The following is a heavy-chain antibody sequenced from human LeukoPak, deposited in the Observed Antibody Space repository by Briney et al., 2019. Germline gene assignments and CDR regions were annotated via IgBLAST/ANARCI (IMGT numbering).Heavy chain of an antibody. Sequence: SQTLSLTCAISGYSVSGNSAAWNWITQSPSRCLEWLRRTDYRSKWYNDYAVSVKSRITINPDTSKNQFSLQLNSVTPEDTAVYYCAREWRIAAAGMNNWFDPWGQGTLVTVSS. J-gene: IGHJ5*02. V-gene: IGHV6-1*01. CDR2: TDYRSKWYN. CDR1: GYSVSGNSAA. CDR3: AREWRIAAAGMNNWFDP. D-gene: IGHD6-13*01.